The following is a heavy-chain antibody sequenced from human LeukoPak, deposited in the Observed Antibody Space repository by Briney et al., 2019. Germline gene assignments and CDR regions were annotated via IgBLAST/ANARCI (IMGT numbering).Heavy chain of an antibody. CDR3: AKDRNYDILTGYNWFDP. CDR1: GFTFSTYG. V-gene: IGHV3-30*18. Sequence: GGSLRLSCVASGFTFSTYGMHWVRQAPGKGLEWVAVISYDGDGTDYRDSVKGRFTISSDSSKNTLYLQMNSLRAEDTATYYCAKDRNYDILTGYNWFDPWGQGTLVTVSS. CDR2: ISYDGDGT. J-gene: IGHJ5*02. D-gene: IGHD3-9*01.